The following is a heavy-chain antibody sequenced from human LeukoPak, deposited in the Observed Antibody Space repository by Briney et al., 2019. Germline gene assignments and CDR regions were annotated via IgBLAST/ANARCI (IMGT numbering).Heavy chain of an antibody. V-gene: IGHV4-34*01. Sequence: TSETLSLTCAVYGGSFSGYYWSWIRQPPGKGLEWIGEINHSGSTNYNPSLKSRVTISVDTSKNQFSLKLSSVTAADTAVYYCAIGRVLGSSSPFDYWGQGTLVTVSS. J-gene: IGHJ4*02. CDR1: GGSFSGYY. CDR3: AIGRVLGSSSPFDY. D-gene: IGHD6-6*01. CDR2: INHSGST.